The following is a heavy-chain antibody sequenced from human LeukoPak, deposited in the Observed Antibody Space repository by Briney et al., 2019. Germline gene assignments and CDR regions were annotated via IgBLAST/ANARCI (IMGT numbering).Heavy chain of an antibody. D-gene: IGHD3-9*01. CDR3: AREKSGTLTRAYYYIDV. CDR2: AYSGVNA. Sequence: NPSETLSLTCTVSGDSMHSYYWSWIRQSPEKGLEWIGRAYSGVNAYYNPSLQSRVTISVDKPNNQFSLDLASVTAADTALYYCAREKSGTLTRAYYYIDVWGNGITVTVSS. V-gene: IGHV4-4*07. CDR1: GDSMHSYY. J-gene: IGHJ6*03.